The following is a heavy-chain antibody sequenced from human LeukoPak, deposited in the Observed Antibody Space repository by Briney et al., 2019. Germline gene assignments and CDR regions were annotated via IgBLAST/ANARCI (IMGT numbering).Heavy chain of an antibody. V-gene: IGHV3-53*01. CDR1: GFTVSSNY. D-gene: IGHD3-22*01. CDR2: IYSGGST. J-gene: IGHJ3*02. Sequence: GGSLRLSCAASGFTVSSNYINWVRQAPGKGLEWVSVIYSGGSTYYADSVKGRFTISRDNSKNTLYLQMNSLRAEDTAVYYCARGIVAQGAGDAFDIWGQGTMVTVSS. CDR3: ARGIVAQGAGDAFDI.